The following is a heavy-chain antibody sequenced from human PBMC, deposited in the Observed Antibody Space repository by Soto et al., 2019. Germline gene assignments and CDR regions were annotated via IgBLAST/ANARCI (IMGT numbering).Heavy chain of an antibody. V-gene: IGHV3-33*01. CDR1: GFTFSSYG. Sequence: PGGSLRLSCAASGFTFSSYGMHWVRQAPGKGLEWVAVIWYDGSNKYYADSVKGRFTISRDNSKNTLYLQMNSLRAEDTAVYFCSRDPTGPTVRGGFDYWGQGTLVTVSS. CDR3: SRDPTGPTVRGGFDY. CDR2: IWYDGSNK. D-gene: IGHD4-17*01. J-gene: IGHJ4*02.